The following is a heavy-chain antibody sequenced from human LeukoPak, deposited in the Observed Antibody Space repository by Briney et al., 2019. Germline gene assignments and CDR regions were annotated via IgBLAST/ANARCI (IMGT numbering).Heavy chain of an antibody. V-gene: IGHV1-2*02. D-gene: IGHD6-13*01. CDR1: GYTFTGYY. CDR2: INPNSGGT. Sequence: RASVKVSCKASGYTFTGYYMHWVRQAPGQGLEWMGWINPNSGGTNYAQKFQGRVTMTRDTSISTAYMELSRLRSDDTAVYYCARDPAVSSSWYEGGWFDPWGQGTLVTVSS. J-gene: IGHJ5*02. CDR3: ARDPAVSSSWYEGGWFDP.